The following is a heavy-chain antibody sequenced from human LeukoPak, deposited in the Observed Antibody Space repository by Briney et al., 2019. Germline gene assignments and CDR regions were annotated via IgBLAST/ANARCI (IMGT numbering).Heavy chain of an antibody. CDR3: ARDQSSSWSYYYYMDV. J-gene: IGHJ6*03. V-gene: IGHV7-4-1*01. D-gene: IGHD6-13*01. CDR1: GYTFTSYA. CDR2: INTNTGNP. Sequence: ASVKVSCKASGYTFTSYAMNWVRQAPGQGLEWMGWINTNTGNPTYAQGFTGRFVFSLDTSVSTAYLQIGSLKAEDTAVYYCARDQSSSWSYYYYMDVWGKGTTVTVSS.